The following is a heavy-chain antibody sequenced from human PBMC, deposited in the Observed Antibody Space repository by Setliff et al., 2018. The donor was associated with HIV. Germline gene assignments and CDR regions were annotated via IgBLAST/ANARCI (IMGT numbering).Heavy chain of an antibody. J-gene: IGHJ4*02. CDR3: TTYDFWRGYSMY. Sequence: GGSLRLSCAASGFTFSNAWMTWVRQAPGKGLEWVGRIKSKTDGGTTDYAAPVKGRFSISRDESKNTLYLQMNSLKNEDTGTYYCTTYDFWRGYSMYWGQGTQVTVSS. V-gene: IGHV3-15*01. CDR1: GFTFSNAW. CDR2: IKSKTDGGTT. D-gene: IGHD3-3*01.